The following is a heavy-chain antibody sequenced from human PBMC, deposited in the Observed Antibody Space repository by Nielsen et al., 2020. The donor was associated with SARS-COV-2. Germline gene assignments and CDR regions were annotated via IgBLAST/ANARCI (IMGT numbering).Heavy chain of an antibody. Sequence: ASVKVSCKASGYTFTAYAIHWVRQDPGQRLEWMGWINSDSGNTKYSQKYQGRVTMTTDTSTSTVYVELSSLTSDDTAVYYCAKTTFSGSYYPASWGQGTLVTVSS. V-gene: IGHV1-3*04. J-gene: IGHJ4*02. CDR2: INSDSGNT. CDR3: AKTTFSGSYYPAS. D-gene: IGHD1-26*01. CDR1: GYTFTAYA.